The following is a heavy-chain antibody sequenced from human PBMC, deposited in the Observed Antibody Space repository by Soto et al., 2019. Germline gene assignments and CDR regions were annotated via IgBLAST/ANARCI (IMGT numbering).Heavy chain of an antibody. CDR1: GGSISSGDYY. Sequence: SSETLSLTCTVSGGSISSGDYYWSWIRQPPGKGLEWIGYIYYSGSTYYNPSLKSRVTMSVDTSKNQFSLKLSSVTAADTAVYYCARTSRFDCWGQGTLVTVSS. D-gene: IGHD6-6*01. V-gene: IGHV4-30-4*01. CDR2: IYYSGST. CDR3: ARTSRFDC. J-gene: IGHJ4*02.